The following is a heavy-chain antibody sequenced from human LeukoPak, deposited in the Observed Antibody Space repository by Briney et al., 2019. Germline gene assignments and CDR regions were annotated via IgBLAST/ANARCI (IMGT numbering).Heavy chain of an antibody. Sequence: SSETLSLTCTVSGGSISSSPYYWSWIRQHPGKGLEWIGYIHDSGSSYYNPSLKSRVTMSVDTSKNQFFLKLSSVTAADTAVYYCARDSGPYGYSFDYWGRETLVTVSS. D-gene: IGHD3-10*01. V-gene: IGHV4-31*02. CDR1: GGSISSSPYY. CDR2: IHDSGSS. J-gene: IGHJ4*02. CDR3: ARDSGPYGYSFDY.